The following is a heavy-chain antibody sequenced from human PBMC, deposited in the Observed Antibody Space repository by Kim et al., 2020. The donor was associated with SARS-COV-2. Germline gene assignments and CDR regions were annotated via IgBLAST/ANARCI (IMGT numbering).Heavy chain of an antibody. D-gene: IGHD2-2*01. CDR3: ASPYCITATCPPFF. J-gene: IGHJ4*02. Sequence: ADSVKGRFAISRDNAKNSLYLHMNSLRVEDTAVYYCASPYCITATCPPFFWGQGTLVTVSS. V-gene: IGHV3-21*01.